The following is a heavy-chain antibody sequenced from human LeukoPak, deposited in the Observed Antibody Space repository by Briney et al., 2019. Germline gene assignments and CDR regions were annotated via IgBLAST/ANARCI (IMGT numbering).Heavy chain of an antibody. CDR2: ISSNGGST. Sequence: GGSLRLSCAASGFTFSSYAMHWVRQAPGKGLEYVSAISSNGGSTYYANSVKGRFTISRDNSKNTLYLQMGSLRAEDMAVYYCARGVELLSFGELSPLDYWGQGTLVTVSS. CDR3: ARGVELLSFGELSPLDY. D-gene: IGHD3-10*01. V-gene: IGHV3-64*01. CDR1: GFTFSSYA. J-gene: IGHJ4*02.